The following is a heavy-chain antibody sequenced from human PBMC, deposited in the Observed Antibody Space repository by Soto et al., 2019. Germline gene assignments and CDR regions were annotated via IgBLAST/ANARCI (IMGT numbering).Heavy chain of an antibody. V-gene: IGHV3-23*01. CDR3: AKDSGLPDFGLVIHDFDI. D-gene: IGHD3-3*01. J-gene: IGHJ3*02. Sequence: GGSLRLSCAASGFTFRDFAMSWVRQSPGRGLEWVSTIGGLVSTAFYADSVRGRFTISRDNSNNILYLQMNSLRVEDTAVYYCAKDSGLPDFGLVIHDFDIWGEGTMVTV. CDR2: IGGLVSTA. CDR1: GFTFRDFA.